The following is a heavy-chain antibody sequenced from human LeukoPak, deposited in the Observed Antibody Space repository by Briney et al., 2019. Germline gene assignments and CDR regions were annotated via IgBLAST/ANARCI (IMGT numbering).Heavy chain of an antibody. J-gene: IGHJ3*02. Sequence: ASVKVSCKASGGTFSSYAISWVRQAPGQGLEWMGWINPNSGGTNYAQKFQGRVTMTRDTSISTAYMELSRLRSDDTAVYYCASLAAGIDAFDIWGQGTMVTVSS. CDR1: GGTFSSYA. D-gene: IGHD6-13*01. V-gene: IGHV1-2*02. CDR2: INPNSGGT. CDR3: ASLAAGIDAFDI.